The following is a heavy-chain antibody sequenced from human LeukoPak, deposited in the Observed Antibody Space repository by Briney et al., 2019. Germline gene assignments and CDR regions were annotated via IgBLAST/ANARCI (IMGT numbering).Heavy chain of an antibody. CDR1: GFTFSSYA. V-gene: IGHV3-23*01. CDR3: AKLASPYSSGWYIDY. J-gene: IGHJ4*02. D-gene: IGHD6-19*01. CDR2: ISGSGGST. Sequence: GGSLRLSCAASGFTFSSYAMSWVRQAPGKGLEWVSAISGSGGSTYYADSVKGRFTISRDNSKNTLYLQMNGLRAEGTAVYYCAKLASPYSSGWYIDYWGQGTLVTVSS.